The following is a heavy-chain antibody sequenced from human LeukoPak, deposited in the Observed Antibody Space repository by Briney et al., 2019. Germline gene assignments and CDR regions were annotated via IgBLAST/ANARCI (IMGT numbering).Heavy chain of an antibody. Sequence: GALVKVSCKASGYTFTGYYMHWVRQAPGQGLEWMGWINPNSGGTNYAQKFQGRVTMTRDTSISTAYMELSRLRSDDTAVYYCASFWGYCSSTSCSDFDYWGQGTLVTVPS. CDR2: INPNSGGT. D-gene: IGHD2-2*01. J-gene: IGHJ4*02. CDR3: ASFWGYCSSTSCSDFDY. CDR1: GYTFTGYY. V-gene: IGHV1-2*02.